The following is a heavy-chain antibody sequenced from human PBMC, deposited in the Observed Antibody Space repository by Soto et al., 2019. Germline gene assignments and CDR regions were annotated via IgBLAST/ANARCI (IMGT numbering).Heavy chain of an antibody. CDR1: GGSISSYY. CDR2: IYYSGST. Sequence: QVQLQESGPGLVKPSETLSLTCTVSGGSISSYYWSWIRQPPGKGLEWIGYIYYSGSTNYNPSLKSRVTISVDTSKNQFSLKLSSVTAADTAVYYCANLYSSGWVDAFDIWGQGTMVTVSS. V-gene: IGHV4-59*08. D-gene: IGHD6-19*01. CDR3: ANLYSSGWVDAFDI. J-gene: IGHJ3*02.